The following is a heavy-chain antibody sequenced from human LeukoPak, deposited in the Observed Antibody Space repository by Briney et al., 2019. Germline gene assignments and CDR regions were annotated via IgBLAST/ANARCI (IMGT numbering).Heavy chain of an antibody. CDR2: INPSGGST. D-gene: IGHD6-19*01. CDR3: ARGPPGGAVAVGSYYFDY. J-gene: IGHJ4*02. CDR1: GYTFTSYY. Sequence: GASVKVSCKASGYTFTSYYMYWVRQAPGQGLEWMGIINPSGGSTTYAQKFQGRVTMTRDTSTSTVYMELSSLRSEDTAVYYCARGPPGGAVAVGSYYFDYWGQGTLVTVSS. V-gene: IGHV1-46*01.